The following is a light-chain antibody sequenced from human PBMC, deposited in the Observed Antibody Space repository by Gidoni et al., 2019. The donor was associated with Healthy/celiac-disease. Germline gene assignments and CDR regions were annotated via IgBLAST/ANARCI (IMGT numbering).Light chain of an antibody. CDR3: RQYSSSPWT. CDR1: QSVSSSY. Sequence: EIVLTQSPGTLSLSPGERATLACRASQSVSSSYLAWYQQKPGQAPRLLIYDASSRATGIPDRFSGSRSGTNYALTIIRLEPEDFAVYYCRQYSSSPWTFGQGTKVEIK. CDR2: DAS. V-gene: IGKV3-20*01. J-gene: IGKJ1*01.